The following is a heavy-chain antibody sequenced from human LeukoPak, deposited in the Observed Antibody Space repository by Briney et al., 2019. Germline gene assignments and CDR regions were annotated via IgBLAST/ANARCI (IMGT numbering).Heavy chain of an antibody. CDR2: IYYSGST. V-gene: IGHV4-61*01. D-gene: IGHD1-1*01. Sequence: SETLSLTCTVSGGSVSSGSYYWSWIRQPPGKGLEWIGYIYYSGSTNYNPSLKSRVTISVDTSKNQFSLKLSSVTAADTAVYYCAGDSERGNYYYYYGMDVWGQGTTVTVSS. CDR1: GGSVSSGSYY. CDR3: AGDSERGNYYYYYGMDV. J-gene: IGHJ6*02.